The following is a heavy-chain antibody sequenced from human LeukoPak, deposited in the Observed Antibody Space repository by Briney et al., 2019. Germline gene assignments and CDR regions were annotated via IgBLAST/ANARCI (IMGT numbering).Heavy chain of an antibody. V-gene: IGHV3-11*06. Sequence: GGSLRLSCAASGFTFSDYYMSWIRQAPGKGLEWASYISSSSSYTNYADSVKGRFTISRDNAKNSLYLQMNGLRAEDTAVYYCARGYSSSWYPKNWFDPWGQGTLVTVSS. CDR3: ARGYSSSWYPKNWFDP. CDR1: GFTFSDYY. CDR2: ISSSSSYT. J-gene: IGHJ5*02. D-gene: IGHD6-13*01.